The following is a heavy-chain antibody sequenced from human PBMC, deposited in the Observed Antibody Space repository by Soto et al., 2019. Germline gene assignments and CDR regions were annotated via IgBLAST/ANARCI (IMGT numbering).Heavy chain of an antibody. D-gene: IGHD2-2*01. J-gene: IGHJ5*02. CDR2: INSDGSST. CDR3: ARDRDIVEVTAAIEIYT. CDR1: AFTFTTYW. Sequence: GGSLRLSCAASAFTFTTYWMIWVRQAPGKGLEWVSRINSDGSSTSYADSVKGRFTISRDNAKNTLYLQMNSLRAEDTAVYYCARDRDIVEVTAAIEIYTWGQGTLVPVS. V-gene: IGHV3-74*01.